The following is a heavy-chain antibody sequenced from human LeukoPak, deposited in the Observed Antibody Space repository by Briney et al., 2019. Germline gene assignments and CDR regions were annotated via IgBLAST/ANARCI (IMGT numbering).Heavy chain of an antibody. CDR1: GYTFTSYD. J-gene: IGHJ6*04. CDR3: ARLERMDV. CDR2: MNPNSGVT. V-gene: IGHV1-8*01. Sequence: ASVKVSCKASGYTFTSYDINWVRQATGQGLEWMGWMNPNSGVTDYAQKFQGRVTITRNTSVSTAYMELSGLRSDDTAVYYCARLERMDVWGKGTTVTVSS.